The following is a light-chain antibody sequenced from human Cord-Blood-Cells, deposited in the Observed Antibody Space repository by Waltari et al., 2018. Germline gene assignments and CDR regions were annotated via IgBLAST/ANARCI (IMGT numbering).Light chain of an antibody. CDR1: QSVLYSSNNKNY. V-gene: IGKV4-1*01. J-gene: IGKJ3*01. CDR2: CAS. CDR3: QQYYSTPFT. Sequence: DIVMTQSQDSLAVSLDERATSKCQSSQSVLYSSNNKNYLAWYQQKPGQPPKLLIYCASTRESGVPDRFSGSGSGTDFTLTISSLQAEDVAVYYCQQYYSTPFTFGPGTKVDIK.